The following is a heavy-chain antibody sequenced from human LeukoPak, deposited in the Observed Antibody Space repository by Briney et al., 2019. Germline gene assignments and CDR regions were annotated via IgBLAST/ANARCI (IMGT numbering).Heavy chain of an antibody. V-gene: IGHV3-23*01. Sequence: GGSLRLSCAASGFTFSSYAMSWVRQAPGKGPEWVSAISGSGGSTYYADSVKGRFTISRDNSKNTLYLQMNSLRAEDTAVYYCAKDSSSWYYFDYWGQGTLVTVSS. CDR1: GFTFSSYA. CDR2: ISGSGGST. D-gene: IGHD6-13*01. CDR3: AKDSSSWYYFDY. J-gene: IGHJ4*02.